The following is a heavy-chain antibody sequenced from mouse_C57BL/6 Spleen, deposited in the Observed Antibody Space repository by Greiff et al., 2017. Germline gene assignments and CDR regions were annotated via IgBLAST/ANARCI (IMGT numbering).Heavy chain of an antibody. J-gene: IGHJ1*03. V-gene: IGHV5-9*01. CDR1: GFTFSSYT. CDR2: ISGGGGNT. Sequence: EVMLVESGGGLVKPGGSLKLSCAASGFTFSSYTMSWVRQTPEKRLEWVATISGGGGNTYYPDSVKGRSTISRDKAKNTLYLQMSTLRSEDTALYYSARHFHDYYGSSYNFGVWGTGTTVTVSS. CDR3: ARHFHDYYGSSYNFGV. D-gene: IGHD1-1*01.